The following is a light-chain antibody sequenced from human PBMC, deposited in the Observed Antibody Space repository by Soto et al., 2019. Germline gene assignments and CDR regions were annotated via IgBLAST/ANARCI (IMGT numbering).Light chain of an antibody. Sequence: QSVLTQPPSVSGAPGQRVTISCTGSSSNIGAGEDVHWYQQLPGTAPKLLIYCNSNRPSGVPDRFSGSKSGTSASPAITGLQAEDEADYYCQSYDSSLSGSGVVFGGGTKLTVL. CDR3: QSYDSSLSGSGVV. V-gene: IGLV1-40*01. J-gene: IGLJ2*01. CDR2: CNS. CDR1: SSNIGAGED.